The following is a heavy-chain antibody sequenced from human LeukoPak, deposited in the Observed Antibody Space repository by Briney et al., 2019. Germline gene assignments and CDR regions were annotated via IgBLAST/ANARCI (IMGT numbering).Heavy chain of an antibody. Sequence: GGSVTLSCPASGFTVSSTYMSWVRRPPGKGLEWVSDNYSGGSTYSPDSVKGQFPISRHNSKNTLYLQMNSLRSDETAVYYCARDQEGSSGWPEGLDAFDIWGQGTMVTVSS. D-gene: IGHD6-19*01. CDR1: GFTVSSTY. CDR3: ARDQEGSSGWPEGLDAFDI. V-gene: IGHV3-53*04. J-gene: IGHJ3*02. CDR2: NYSGGST.